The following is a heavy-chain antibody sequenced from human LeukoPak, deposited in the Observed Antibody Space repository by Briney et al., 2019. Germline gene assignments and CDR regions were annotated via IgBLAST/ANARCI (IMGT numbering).Heavy chain of an antibody. V-gene: IGHV4-61*08. CDR2: IYYSGTT. J-gene: IGHJ5*02. CDR3: ARGSGWYYP. Sequence: SETLSLTCTVSGGSISSGAYYWNWIRQHPGKGLEWIGYIYYSGTTNYNPSLKSRVTISVDTSKNQFSLKLSSVTAADTAVYYCARGSGWYYPWGQGTLVTVSS. CDR1: GGSISSGAYY. D-gene: IGHD6-19*01.